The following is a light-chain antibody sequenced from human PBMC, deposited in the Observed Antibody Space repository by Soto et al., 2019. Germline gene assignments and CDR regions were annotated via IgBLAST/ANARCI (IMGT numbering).Light chain of an antibody. CDR2: KDT. V-gene: IGLV3-25*01. CDR3: QSADSSGTYV. CDR1: ALRNQY. J-gene: IGLJ1*01. Sequence: SYELTQPPSVSVSPGQTASITCSGDALRNQYAYWYQQKPGQAPFLVIYKDTERPSGIPGRFSGSSSGTTVTLTISGVQAEDDADYYCQSADSSGTYVFGSGTKVTVL.